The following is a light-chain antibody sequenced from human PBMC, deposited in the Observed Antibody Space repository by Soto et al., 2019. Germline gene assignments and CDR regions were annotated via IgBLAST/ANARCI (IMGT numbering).Light chain of an antibody. J-gene: IGLJ1*01. CDR1: SSDVGGYNY. CDR3: SSYTSSSTSYV. Sequence: QSALTQPASVCGSPGQSITISCTGTSSDVGGYNYVSWYQQHPGKAPKLMIYEVSNRPSGVSNRFSGSKSGNTASLTISGLQAEDEADYYCSSYTSSSTSYVFGTGTKVTVL. V-gene: IGLV2-14*01. CDR2: EVS.